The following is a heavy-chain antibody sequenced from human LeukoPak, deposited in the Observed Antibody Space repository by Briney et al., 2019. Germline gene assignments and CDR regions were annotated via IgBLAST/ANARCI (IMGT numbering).Heavy chain of an antibody. V-gene: IGHV4-59*01. Sequence: SETLSLTCTVSGGSISSYYWSWIWQPPGKGLEWIGYIYYSGSTNYNPSLKSRVTISVDTSKNQFSLKLSSVTAADTAVYYRARSGSYGQFDYWGQGTLVTVSS. D-gene: IGHD1-26*01. CDR3: ARSGSYGQFDY. CDR1: GGSISSYY. J-gene: IGHJ4*02. CDR2: IYYSGST.